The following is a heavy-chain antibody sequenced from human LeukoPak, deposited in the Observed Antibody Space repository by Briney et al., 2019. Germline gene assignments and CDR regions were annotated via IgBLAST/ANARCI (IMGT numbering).Heavy chain of an antibody. J-gene: IGHJ5*02. CDR1: GGSISSSNW. CDR3: ARSMAAEGTGPFDP. D-gene: IGHD6-13*01. CDR2: IYHSGST. Sequence: PSETLSLTCAVSGGSISSSNWWSWVRQPPGKGLEWIGEIYHSGSTNYNPSLKSRVTISVDKSKNQFSLKLSSVTAADTAMYYCARSMAAEGTGPFDPWGQGTLVTVSS. V-gene: IGHV4-4*02.